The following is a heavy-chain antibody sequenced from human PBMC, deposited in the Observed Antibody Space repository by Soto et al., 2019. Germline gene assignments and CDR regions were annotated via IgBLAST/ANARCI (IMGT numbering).Heavy chain of an antibody. D-gene: IGHD6-13*01. J-gene: IGHJ6*02. Sequence: SETLSLTCTVSGGSISSSSYYWGWIRQPPGKGLEWIGSIYYSGSTYYNPSLKSRVTISVDTSKNQFSLKLISVTAADTAVYYCARRNRVAAAGTRYYCMDVWGQGTTVTSP. V-gene: IGHV4-39*01. CDR1: GGSISSSSYY. CDR2: IYYSGST. CDR3: ARRNRVAAAGTRYYCMDV.